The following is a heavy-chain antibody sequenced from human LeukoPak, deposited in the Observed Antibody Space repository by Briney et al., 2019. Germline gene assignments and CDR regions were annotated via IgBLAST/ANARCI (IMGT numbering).Heavy chain of an antibody. J-gene: IGHJ4*02. Sequence: PGGSLRLSCAASGFTFSSYSMNWVRQAPGKGLEWVSSISSSSSYIYYADSVKGRFTISRDNSKNTLYLQMNSLRAEDTAVYYCAKVGLSLDGDYWGQGTLVTVSS. CDR1: GFTFSSYS. CDR3: AKVGLSLDGDY. D-gene: IGHD1-1*01. CDR2: ISSSSSYI. V-gene: IGHV3-21*01.